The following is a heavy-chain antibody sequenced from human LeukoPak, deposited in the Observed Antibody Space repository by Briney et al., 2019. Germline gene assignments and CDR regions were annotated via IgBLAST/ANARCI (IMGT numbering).Heavy chain of an antibody. CDR2: IYYSGST. V-gene: IGHV4-39*02. Sequence: SETLSLTCTVSGGSISSSSYYWGWIRQPPGKGLEWIGSIYYSGSTYYNPSLKSRVTISVDTSKNQFSLKLSSVTAADTAVYYCVRESPRVTTLSHSFDIWGQGTMLTVSS. J-gene: IGHJ3*02. CDR3: VRESPRVTTLSHSFDI. D-gene: IGHD4-17*01. CDR1: GGSISSSSYY.